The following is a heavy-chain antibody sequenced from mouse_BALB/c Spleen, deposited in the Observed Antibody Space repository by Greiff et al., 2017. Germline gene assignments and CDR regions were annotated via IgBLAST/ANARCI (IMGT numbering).Heavy chain of an antibody. V-gene: IGHV3-6*02. D-gene: IGHD1-1*01. J-gene: IGHJ4*01. CDR2: ISYDGSN. CDR3: ARNPSLRSMLWTAGVKEPQSPSPSYAMDY. Sequence: EVQRVESGPGLVKPSQSLSLTCSVTGYSITSGYYWNWIRQFPGNKLEWMGYISYDGSNNYNPSLKNRISITRDTSKNQFFLKLNSVTTEDTATSYCARNPSLRSMLWTAGVKEPQSPSPSYAMDYWGQGTSVTVSS. CDR1: GYSITSGYY.